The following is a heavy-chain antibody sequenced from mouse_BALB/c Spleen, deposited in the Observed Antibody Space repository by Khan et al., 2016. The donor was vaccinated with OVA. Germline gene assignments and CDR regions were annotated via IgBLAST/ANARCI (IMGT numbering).Heavy chain of an antibody. Sequence: QVQLQQSGAELARPGASVKMSCKAYGYIFTSNTIHWIKQRPGQGLEWIGYINPTSIFTNYNQKFKDKATLTADKSSSTAYMQLSSLTSDDSALYYCARRNSLYAMDYWGQGTSVTVSS. CDR3: ARRNSLYAMDY. CDR2: INPTSIFT. V-gene: IGHV1-4*01. CDR1: GYIFTSNT. J-gene: IGHJ4*01.